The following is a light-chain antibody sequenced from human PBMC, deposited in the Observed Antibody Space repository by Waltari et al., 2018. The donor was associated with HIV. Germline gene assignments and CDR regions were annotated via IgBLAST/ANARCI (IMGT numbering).Light chain of an antibody. CDR3: QAWDSSSAVV. J-gene: IGLJ2*01. V-gene: IGLV3-1*01. CDR1: KLGDTY. Sequence: SYELTQSPSVSVSPGQTASITCSGDKLGDTYVSWYQQKPGQSPVLVIDQSIKRPSEIPERFPVSNSGDTATLTISGTQALDEADYYCQAWDSSSAVVFGGGTKLTVL. CDR2: QSI.